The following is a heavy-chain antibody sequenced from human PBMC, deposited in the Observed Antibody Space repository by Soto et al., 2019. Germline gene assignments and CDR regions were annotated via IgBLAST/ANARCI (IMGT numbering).Heavy chain of an antibody. Sequence: EVQLLESGGGLVQPGGSLRLSCAVSGFTFSSYAMSWVRQAPGKGLEWVSGSSGSDGSTYYADSVKGRFTISRDNSKNTLYLQMNSLRAEDTAVYYCAKQIRRNGRVGVDYWVQRTLVTVSS. CDR2: SSGSDGST. CDR1: GFTFSSYA. V-gene: IGHV3-23*01. D-gene: IGHD3-16*01. J-gene: IGHJ4*02. CDR3: AKQIRRNGRVGVDY.